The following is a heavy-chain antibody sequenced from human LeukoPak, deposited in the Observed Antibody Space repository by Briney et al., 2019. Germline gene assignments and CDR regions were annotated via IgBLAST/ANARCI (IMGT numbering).Heavy chain of an antibody. CDR1: EFDFFSYG. CDR3: ARELPREVTLDY. D-gene: IGHD2-21*02. V-gene: IGHV3-74*03. CDR2: IFTDGSTT. J-gene: IGHJ4*01. Sequence: GGSLRLSCVASEFDFFSYGMQWVRQAPGKGLVWVSRIFTDGSTTTYADSVKGRFTISGGNAKNTLYLEMKSLRVEDTAVYYCARELPREVTLDYWGQEPWSPSPQ.